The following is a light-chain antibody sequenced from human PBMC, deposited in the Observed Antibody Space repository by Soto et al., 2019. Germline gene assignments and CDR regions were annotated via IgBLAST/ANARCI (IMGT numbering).Light chain of an antibody. CDR2: GAS. Sequence: EIVLTQSPGTLSLSPGERATLSCRASQSVSSSYLAWYQQKPGQAPRLLIYGASSRATGIPDRFSGSGSGTDFTLTISRLEPEDFAVYYCQQYGTSPWTFGQGPRVDIK. CDR1: QSVSSSY. CDR3: QQYGTSPWT. J-gene: IGKJ1*01. V-gene: IGKV3-20*01.